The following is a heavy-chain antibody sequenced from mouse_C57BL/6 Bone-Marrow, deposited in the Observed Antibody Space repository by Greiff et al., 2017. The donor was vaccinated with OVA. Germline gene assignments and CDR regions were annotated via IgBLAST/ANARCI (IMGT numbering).Heavy chain of an antibody. CDR3: ARQDYDNHYYDMDY. Sequence: EVNVVESGGGLVQPGGSLKLSCAASGFTFSDYGMAWVRQAPRKGLEWVAFISTLAYSIYYADTVTGRFTISREKSNNTLYLEMSSLRSEDTAVYYCARQDYDNHYYDMDYWGQGTSVTVSS. D-gene: IGHD2-1*01. J-gene: IGHJ4*01. V-gene: IGHV5-15*01. CDR1: GFTFSDYG. CDR2: ISTLAYSI.